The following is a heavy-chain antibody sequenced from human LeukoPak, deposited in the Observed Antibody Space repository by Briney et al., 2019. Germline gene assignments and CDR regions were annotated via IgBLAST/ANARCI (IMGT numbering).Heavy chain of an antibody. D-gene: IGHD1-26*01. Sequence: ASVKVSCKASGYTFTSYYMHWVRQAPGQGLEWMGIINPSGGSTSYAQKFQGGVTMTRDMSTSTVYMELSSLRSEDTAVYYCARLKESGSYLDAFDIWGQGTMVTVSS. J-gene: IGHJ3*02. CDR3: ARLKESGSYLDAFDI. CDR1: GYTFTSYY. V-gene: IGHV1-46*01. CDR2: INPSGGST.